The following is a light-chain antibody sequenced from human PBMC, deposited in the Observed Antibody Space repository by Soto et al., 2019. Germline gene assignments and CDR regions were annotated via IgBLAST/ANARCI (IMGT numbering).Light chain of an antibody. V-gene: IGKV3-15*01. CDR1: QSMSSN. CDR2: GAS. CDR3: QQYNKGPVT. J-gene: IGKJ1*01. Sequence: EIVITQSPATLSVSPVERATLSCRASQSMSSNLAWHQQRPGQAPRLLIYGASTRATGIPARFSGSGSGTDFTLTISSLQSEDFAVYYCQQYNKGPVTFGQGTKVDIK.